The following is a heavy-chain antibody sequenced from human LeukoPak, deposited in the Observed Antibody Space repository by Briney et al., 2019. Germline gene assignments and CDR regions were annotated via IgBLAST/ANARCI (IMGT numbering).Heavy chain of an antibody. V-gene: IGHV5-51*01. CDR2: IYPGDSDT. J-gene: IGHJ4*02. Sequence: GESLKISCKGSGYSFTSYWIGWVRQMPGKGLEWMGIIYPGDSDTRYSPSFQGQVTISADKSISTAYLQWSSLKASDTAMYYCARYGAYCGGDCYSVPFEYWGQGTLVTVSS. D-gene: IGHD2-21*02. CDR3: ARYGAYCGGDCYSVPFEY. CDR1: GYSFTSYW.